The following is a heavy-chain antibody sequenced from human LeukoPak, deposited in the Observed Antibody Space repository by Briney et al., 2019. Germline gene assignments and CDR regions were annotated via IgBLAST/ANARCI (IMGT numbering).Heavy chain of an antibody. D-gene: IGHD6-6*01. V-gene: IGHV3-7*01. CDR2: IKQDGSEK. CDR1: GFTFSSYW. CDR3: ARIYSSSSGYFDY. Sequence: PGGSLRLSCAASGFTFSSYWMSWVRQAPGKGLEWVANIKQDGSEKYYVDSVKGRFTISRDNAKNSLYLKMNSLRAEDTAVYYCARIYSSSSGYFDYWGQGTLVTVSS. J-gene: IGHJ4*02.